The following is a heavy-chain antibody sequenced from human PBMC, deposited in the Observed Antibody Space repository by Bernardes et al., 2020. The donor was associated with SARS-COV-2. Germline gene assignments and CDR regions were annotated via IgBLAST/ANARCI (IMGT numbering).Heavy chain of an antibody. CDR1: GLIFDESE. CDR3: RAGTEY. V-gene: IGHV3-49*04. Sequence: GGSLRLSCAASGLIFDESEMSWVRQAPGKGLEWVGVIRKKGDGVTTEYGASVRGRFTISRDDSKKMAYLQMSSLEVEDTAVYYCRAGTEYWGQGTLVTVSS. CDR2: IRKKGDGVTT. D-gene: IGHD6-19*01. J-gene: IGHJ4*02.